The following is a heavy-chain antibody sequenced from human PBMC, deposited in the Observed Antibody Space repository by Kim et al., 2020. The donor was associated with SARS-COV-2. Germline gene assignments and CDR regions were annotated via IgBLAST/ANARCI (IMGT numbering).Heavy chain of an antibody. CDR2: IWYDGSNK. Sequence: GGSLRLSCAASGFTFSSYGMHWVRQAPGKGLEWVAVIWYDGSNKYYADSVKGRFTISRDNSKNTLYLQMNSLRAEDTAVYYCARESFVDIVATVGAAFDPWGQGTLVTVSS. J-gene: IGHJ5*02. CDR1: GFTFSSYG. CDR3: ARESFVDIVATVGAAFDP. D-gene: IGHD5-12*01. V-gene: IGHV3-33*01.